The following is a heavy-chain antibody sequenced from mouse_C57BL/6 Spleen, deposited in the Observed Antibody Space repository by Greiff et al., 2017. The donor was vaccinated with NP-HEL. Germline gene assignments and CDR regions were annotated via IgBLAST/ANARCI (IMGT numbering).Heavy chain of an antibody. CDR3: HYYYGSSSYAMDY. J-gene: IGHJ4*01. CDR2: IYPGSGST. D-gene: IGHD1-1*01. Sequence: QVQLQQPGAELVKPGASVKMSCKASGYTFTSYWITWVKQRPGQGLEWIGDIYPGSGSTNYNEKFKSKATLTVDTSSSTAYMQLSSLTSEDSAVYYCHYYYGSSSYAMDYWGQGTSVTVSS. CDR1: GYTFTSYW. V-gene: IGHV1-55*01.